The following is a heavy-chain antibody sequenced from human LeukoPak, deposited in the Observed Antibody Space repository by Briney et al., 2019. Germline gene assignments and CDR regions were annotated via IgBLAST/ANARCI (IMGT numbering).Heavy chain of an antibody. J-gene: IGHJ4*02. CDR1: GVSISSSSYD. Sequence: SETLSLTCTGSGVSISSSSYDWGGIRQPPGKGLEWIGSIYYSVSTYYNPSLKSRFTISVDTSKHQFPMKLSSVTAAATAVYYCARDSEDTAMVYYFDYWGQGTLVTVSS. D-gene: IGHD5-18*01. V-gene: IGHV4-39*06. CDR2: IYYSVST. CDR3: ARDSEDTAMVYYFDY.